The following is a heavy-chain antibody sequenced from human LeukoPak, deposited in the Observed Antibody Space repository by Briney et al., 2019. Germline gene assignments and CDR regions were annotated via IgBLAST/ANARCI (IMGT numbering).Heavy chain of an antibody. D-gene: IGHD1-26*01. CDR3: ARDSPGIVGAWTVDY. V-gene: IGHV3-30*03. CDR1: GFTFSSYG. CDR2: ISYDGSNK. J-gene: IGHJ4*02. Sequence: PGGSLRLSCAASGFTFSSYGMHWVRQAPGKGLEWVAVISYDGSNKYYADSVKGRFTISRDNSKNTLYLQMNSLRAEDTAVYYCARDSPGIVGAWTVDYWGQGTLVTVSS.